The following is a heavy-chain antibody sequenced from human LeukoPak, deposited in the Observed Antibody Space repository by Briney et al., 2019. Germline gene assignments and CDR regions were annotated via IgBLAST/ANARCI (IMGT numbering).Heavy chain of an antibody. CDR3: AKDLYRRYYDFWSGYSKFDY. Sequence: GGSLRLSCAASGFTFSSYAMSWVRQAPGRGLEWVSAISGSGGSTYYADSVKGRFTISRDNSKNTLYLQMNSLRAEDTAVYYCAKDLYRRYYDFWSGYSKFDYWGQGTLVTVSS. CDR1: GFTFSSYA. J-gene: IGHJ4*02. V-gene: IGHV3-23*01. CDR2: ISGSGGST. D-gene: IGHD3-3*01.